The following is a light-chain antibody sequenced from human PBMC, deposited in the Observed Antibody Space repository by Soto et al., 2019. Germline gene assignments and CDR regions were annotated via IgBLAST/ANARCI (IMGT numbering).Light chain of an antibody. CDR3: CSYAGTTTWV. V-gene: IGLV2-23*02. CDR1: SSDVGGYDL. J-gene: IGLJ3*02. CDR2: EVK. Sequence: QSALTQPASVSGSPGQSITISCTGSSSDVGGYDLVSWYQQHPGKAPKLMIYEVKNRPSGVSNRFSGSKSGNTASLTISGLQAEDEADYYCCSYAGTTTWVFGGGTKVTVL.